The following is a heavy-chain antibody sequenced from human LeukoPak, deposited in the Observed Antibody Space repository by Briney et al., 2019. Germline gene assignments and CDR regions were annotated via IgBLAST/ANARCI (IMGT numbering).Heavy chain of an antibody. V-gene: IGHV1-69*01. D-gene: IGHD3-10*01. CDR1: GGTFSSYA. Sequence: XVKVSFKASGGTFSSYAISWVRQAPGQGLEWMGGIIPIFGTANYAQKFQGRVTITADESTSTAYMELSSLRSEDTAVYYCARAHYGSGSYSYYGMDVWGKGTTVTVSS. CDR2: IIPIFGTA. CDR3: ARAHYGSGSYSYYGMDV. J-gene: IGHJ6*04.